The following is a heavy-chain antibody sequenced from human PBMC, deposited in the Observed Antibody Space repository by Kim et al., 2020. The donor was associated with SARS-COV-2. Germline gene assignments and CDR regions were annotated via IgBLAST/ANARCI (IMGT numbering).Heavy chain of an antibody. D-gene: IGHD3-16*01. Sequence: EKYYIACVKGRIPISRDNAKNLMYLQMSGLRAEDTAVYYCARDIRGTWFDPWGQGTLVTVSS. CDR3: ARDIRGTWFDP. V-gene: IGHV3-7*01. J-gene: IGHJ5*02. CDR2: EK.